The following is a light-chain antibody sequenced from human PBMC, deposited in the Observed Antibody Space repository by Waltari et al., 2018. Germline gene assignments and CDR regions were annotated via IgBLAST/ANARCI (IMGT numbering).Light chain of an antibody. V-gene: IGKV3-20*01. J-gene: IGKJ1*01. CDR1: QSIGRY. CDR2: GAS. Sequence: EIVLTQSPGTLSLSPGERATLSCRASQSIGRYLIWYQQKPGQAPRLLIYGASTRAAGIPARFSGSGSGTDFSLTISRLEPEDFAVYYCQNHERLPAVFGRGTKVEIK. CDR3: QNHERLPAV.